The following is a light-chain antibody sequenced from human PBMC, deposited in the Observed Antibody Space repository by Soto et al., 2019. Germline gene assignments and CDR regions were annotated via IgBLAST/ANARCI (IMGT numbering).Light chain of an antibody. CDR2: GAS. J-gene: IGKJ2*01. V-gene: IGKV3-20*01. Sequence: EIVLTQSPGTLSLSPGERATLSCRASQSVRSNYLAWYQQKPGRAPRLLIYGASSRATGIPDRFSGSGSGTDFTLTISRLEPEDFAVYYCQQSYSTPYTFGQGTKLEIK. CDR1: QSVRSNY. CDR3: QQSYSTPYT.